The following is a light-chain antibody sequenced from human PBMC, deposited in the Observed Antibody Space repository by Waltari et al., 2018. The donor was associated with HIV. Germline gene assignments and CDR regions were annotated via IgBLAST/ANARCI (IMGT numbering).Light chain of an antibody. J-gene: IGKJ4*01. CDR2: DAS. CDR3: QQRSNWPPA. CDR1: QSVSSY. V-gene: IGKV3-11*01. Sequence: IVLTQSPATLSLSPGERASQSVSSYFAWYQQKPGQAPRLLIYDASKRATGIPARFSGSGSGTDFTLTINSLEPEDFAVYYCQQRSNWPPAFGGGTKVEIK.